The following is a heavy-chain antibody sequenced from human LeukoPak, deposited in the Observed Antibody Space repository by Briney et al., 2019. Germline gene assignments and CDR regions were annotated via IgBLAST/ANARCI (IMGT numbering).Heavy chain of an antibody. CDR1: GFTFSNAW. CDR2: IKSKTDGGTT. D-gene: IGHD3-22*01. J-gene: IGHJ4*02. V-gene: IGHV3-15*01. CDR3: TTRSSISSGYLEWFDY. Sequence: GGSLRPSCAASGFTFSNAWMSWVRQAPGKGLEWVGRIKSKTDGGTTDYAAPVKGRFTISRDDSKNTLYLQMNSLKTEDTAVYYCTTRSSISSGYLEWFDYWGQGTLVTVSS.